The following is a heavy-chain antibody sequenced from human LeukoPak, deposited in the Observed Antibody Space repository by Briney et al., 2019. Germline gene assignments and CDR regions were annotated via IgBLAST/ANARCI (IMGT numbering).Heavy chain of an antibody. V-gene: IGHV7-4-1*02. CDR1: GYTFTSYA. J-gene: IGHJ4*02. D-gene: IGHD3-22*01. Sequence: ASVKVSCKASGYTFTSYAMNWVRQAPGQGLEWMGWINTNTGNPTYAQGFTGRFVFSLDTSVSTAYLQISSLEAEDTAVYYCARGAVVVAAIASSTYYYDSSGPVSYYWGQGTLVTVSS. CDR3: ARGAVVVAAIASSTYYYDSSGPVSYY. CDR2: INTNTGNP.